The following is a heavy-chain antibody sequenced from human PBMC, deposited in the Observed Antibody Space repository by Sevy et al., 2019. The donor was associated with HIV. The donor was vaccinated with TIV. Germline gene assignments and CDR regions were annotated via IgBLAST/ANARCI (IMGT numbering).Heavy chain of an antibody. CDR1: GFTFSSYE. CDR3: ARSLYYYDSSGYLDGMDV. CDR2: ISSSGSTI. D-gene: IGHD3-22*01. Sequence: GGSLRLSCAASGFTFSSYEMNWVRQAPGKGLEWVSYISSSGSTIYYADSVKGRFTISRDNAKNSLYLQMTSLRAEDTAVYYWARSLYYYDSSGYLDGMDVWGQGTTVTVSS. J-gene: IGHJ6*02. V-gene: IGHV3-48*03.